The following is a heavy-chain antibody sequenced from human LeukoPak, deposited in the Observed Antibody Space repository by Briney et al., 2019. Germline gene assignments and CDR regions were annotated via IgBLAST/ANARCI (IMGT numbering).Heavy chain of an antibody. D-gene: IGHD3-22*01. CDR3: ARVVRMYYYDGSDSPDYFDY. Sequence: SETLSLTCTVSGGSISTYYWSWIRQPPGKGLEWIGYIYYSGSTNYNPSLKSRVSISVDTSKNQFSLKLSSVTAADTAVYYCARVVRMYYYDGSDSPDYFDYWGQGTLVTVSS. CDR1: GGSISTYY. CDR2: IYYSGST. V-gene: IGHV4-59*01. J-gene: IGHJ4*02.